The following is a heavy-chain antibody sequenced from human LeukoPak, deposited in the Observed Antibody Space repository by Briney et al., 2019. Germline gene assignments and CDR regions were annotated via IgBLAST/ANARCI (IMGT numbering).Heavy chain of an antibody. D-gene: IGHD1-26*01. J-gene: IGHJ1*01. V-gene: IGHV3-9*01. CDR1: GFTFDDYA. Sequence: SVSLSRAPSGFTFDDYAMLWARHPPGGGLECLSGNSGKSGSIGYADSVKGRFTISRDNANNVLYLQMNSLSAEDKVLYYCAKGSLGATGGYFQRWGQGTLVTVSS. CDR3: AKGSLGATGGYFQR. CDR2: NSGKSGSI.